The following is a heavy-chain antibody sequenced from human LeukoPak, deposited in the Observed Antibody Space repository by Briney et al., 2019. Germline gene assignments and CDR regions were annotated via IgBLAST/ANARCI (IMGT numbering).Heavy chain of an antibody. V-gene: IGHV3-64*01. CDR2: ISSNGGST. CDR1: GFPFSSYA. Sequence: PGGSLRLSCAASGFPFSSYAMHWVRQAPGKGLEYVSAISSNGGSTYYANSVKGRFTISRDNSKNTLYLQMGSLRAEDMAVYYCARDEGSGHFDYWGQGTLVTVSS. J-gene: IGHJ4*02. CDR3: ARDEGSGHFDY.